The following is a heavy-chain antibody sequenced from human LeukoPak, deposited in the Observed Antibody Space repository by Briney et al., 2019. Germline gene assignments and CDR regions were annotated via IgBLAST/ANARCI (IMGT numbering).Heavy chain of an antibody. D-gene: IGHD3-10*01. CDR1: GYTFTSYY. J-gene: IGHJ4*02. CDR3: ARAEVGSYYGSGISY. CDR2: INPSGGST. V-gene: IGHV1-46*01. Sequence: ASVKVSCKASGYTFTSYYMHWVRQAPGQGLEWMGIINPSGGSTSYAQKFQGRVTMTRDTSTSTVYMELSSLGSEDTAVYYCARAEVGSYYGSGISYWGQGTLVTVSS.